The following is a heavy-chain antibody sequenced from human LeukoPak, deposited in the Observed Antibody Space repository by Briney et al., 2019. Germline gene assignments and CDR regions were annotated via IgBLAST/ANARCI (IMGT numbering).Heavy chain of an antibody. Sequence: SETLSLTCTVSGGSISSGSYYWSWIRQPAGKGLEWIGRIYTSGSTNYNPSLKSRVTISVDTSKNQFSLKLSSVTAADTAVYYCARDLLITYWFDPWGQGTLVTVSS. CDR2: IYTSGST. V-gene: IGHV4-61*02. CDR1: GGSISSGSYY. J-gene: IGHJ5*02. D-gene: IGHD3-16*01. CDR3: ARDLLITYWFDP.